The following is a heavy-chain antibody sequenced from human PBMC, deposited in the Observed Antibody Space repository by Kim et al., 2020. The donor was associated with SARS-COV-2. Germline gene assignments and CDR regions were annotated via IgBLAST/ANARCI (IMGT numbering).Heavy chain of an antibody. CDR1: GGSISSRPYY. CDR3: ARKYSSDWYPTFDS. Sequence: SETLSLTCSVSGGSISSRPYYWAWIRQSPGRGLEWIGTIYYTGRAYFSPSLKSRVTISVDTSKNQFSLSLTSVTAADTAVYYCARKYSSDWYPTFDSWGQGTLVTVSS. CDR2: IYYTGRA. J-gene: IGHJ4*02. D-gene: IGHD6-13*01. V-gene: IGHV4-39*01.